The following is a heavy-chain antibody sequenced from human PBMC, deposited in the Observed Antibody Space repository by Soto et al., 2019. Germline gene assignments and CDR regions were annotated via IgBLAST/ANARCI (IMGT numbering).Heavy chain of an antibody. V-gene: IGHV3-23*01. CDR3: AKGTLGSYYYYGMDV. CDR1: GFTFTSYF. D-gene: IGHD1-26*01. J-gene: IGHJ6*02. Sequence: XGCPIISRASFGFTFTSYFMSLVRKAPGKGLEWVSAISGSGGSTYYADSVKGRFTISRDNSKNTLYLHMNSLRAEDTAVYYCAKGTLGSYYYYGMDVWGRGTTVTVSS. CDR2: ISGSGGST.